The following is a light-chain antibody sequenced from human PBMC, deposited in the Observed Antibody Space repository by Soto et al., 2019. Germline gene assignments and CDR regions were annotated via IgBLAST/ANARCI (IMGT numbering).Light chain of an antibody. J-gene: IGKJ2*01. V-gene: IGKV3-20*01. Sequence: EIVLTQSPGILSLSPGERATLSCRASQSVSSSYLAWYQQKPGQAPRLLIYGASNRATGIPDRFSASGSTTDFTLTISSLEPEDFAVYYCQQYGSTPPYTFGQGARLEIK. CDR1: QSVSSSY. CDR2: GAS. CDR3: QQYGSTPPYT.